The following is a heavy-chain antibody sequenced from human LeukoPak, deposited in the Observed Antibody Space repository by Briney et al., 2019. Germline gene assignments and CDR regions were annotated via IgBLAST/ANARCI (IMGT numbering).Heavy chain of an antibody. Sequence: PGESLRLSCAASGFTFSCCDMHWVRQAPGKVLEWMALMSYDGSDKYYADSVKGRFTISRDNSKNTLFLQMNSLRTEDTAVYYCAKGYDSVSNWGQGTLVTV. CDR2: MSYDGSDK. CDR1: GFTFSCCD. CDR3: AKGYDSVSN. D-gene: IGHD3-22*01. V-gene: IGHV3-30*18. J-gene: IGHJ1*01.